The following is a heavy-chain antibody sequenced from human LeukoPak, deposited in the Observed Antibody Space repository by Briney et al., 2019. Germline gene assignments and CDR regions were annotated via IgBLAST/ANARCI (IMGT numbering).Heavy chain of an antibody. CDR3: ARNSFTVTTQYYYYGMDV. J-gene: IGHJ6*02. CDR2: ISSSSSYI. D-gene: IGHD4-17*01. V-gene: IGHV3-21*05. CDR1: GFTFSSYS. Sequence: EGSLRLSCAASGFTFSSYSMNWVRQAPGKGLEWVSYISSSSSYIYYADSVKGRFTISRDNAKNSLYLQMNSLRAEDTAVYYCARNSFTVTTQYYYYGMDVWGQGTTVTVSS.